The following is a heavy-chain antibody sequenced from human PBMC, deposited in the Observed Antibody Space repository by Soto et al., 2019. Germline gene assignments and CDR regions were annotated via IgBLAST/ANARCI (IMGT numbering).Heavy chain of an antibody. CDR3: AKGVKITIYYYGMDV. D-gene: IGHD3-3*01. V-gene: IGHV3-23*01. Sequence: LRLSCAASGFTFSSYAMSWVRQAPGKGLEWVSAISGSGGSTYYADSVKGRFTISRDNSKNTLYLQMNSLRAEDTAVYYCAKGVKITIYYYGMDVWGQGTTVTVSS. CDR2: ISGSGGST. J-gene: IGHJ6*02. CDR1: GFTFSSYA.